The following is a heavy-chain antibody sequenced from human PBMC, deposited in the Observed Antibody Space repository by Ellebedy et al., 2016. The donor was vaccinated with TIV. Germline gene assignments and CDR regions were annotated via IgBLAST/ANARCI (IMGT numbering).Heavy chain of an antibody. J-gene: IGHJ4*02. CDR2: IYSGGST. Sequence: GGSLRLXXAASGFTVSSNYMSWVRQAPGKGLEWVSVIYSGGSTYYADSVKGRFTISRDNSKNTLYLQMNSLRAEDTAVYYCAREASRHGDYLYYFDYWGQGTLVTVSS. CDR3: AREASRHGDYLYYFDY. D-gene: IGHD4-17*01. V-gene: IGHV3-66*01. CDR1: GFTVSSNY.